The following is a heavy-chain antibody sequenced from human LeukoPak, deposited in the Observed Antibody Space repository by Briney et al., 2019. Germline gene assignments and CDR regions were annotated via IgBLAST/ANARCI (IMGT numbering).Heavy chain of an antibody. CDR3: ARGVPAEFDY. Sequence: GGSLRLSCAASGFTVSSNYMNWVRQAPGKGLEWVSVIYSGGSTYYADSVKGRFTISRHNSKNTLYLQMNSLRAEDTAVYYCARGVPAEFDYWGQGTLVTVSP. CDR1: GFTVSSNY. J-gene: IGHJ4*02. V-gene: IGHV3-53*04. CDR2: IYSGGST.